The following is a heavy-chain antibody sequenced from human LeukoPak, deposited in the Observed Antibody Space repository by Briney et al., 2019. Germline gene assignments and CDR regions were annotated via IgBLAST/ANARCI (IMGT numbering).Heavy chain of an antibody. CDR1: GGSISSYY. CDR2: IYYSGST. V-gene: IGHV4-59*01. Sequence: SETLSLTCTVSGGSISSYYWSWIRQPPGKGLEWIGYIYYSGSTNYNPSLKSRVTISVDTSKNQFSLKLSSVTAADTAVYYCARVFRGLKWFGELGNYYYYMDVWGKGTTVTVSS. J-gene: IGHJ6*03. CDR3: ARVFRGLKWFGELGNYYYYMDV. D-gene: IGHD3-10*01.